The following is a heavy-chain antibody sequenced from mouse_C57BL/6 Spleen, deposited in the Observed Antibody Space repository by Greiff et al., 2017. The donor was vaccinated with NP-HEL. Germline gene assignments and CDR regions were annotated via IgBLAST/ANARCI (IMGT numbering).Heavy chain of an antibody. CDR3: TRDEDYDDAMDY. CDR1: GFTFSSYA. D-gene: IGHD2-4*01. V-gene: IGHV5-9-1*02. J-gene: IGHJ4*01. Sequence: EVQVVESGEGLVKPGGSLKLSCAASGFTFSSYAMSWVRQTPEKRLEWVAYISSGGDYIYYADTVKGRFTISRDNARNTLYLQMSSLKSEDTAMYYCTRDEDYDDAMDYWGQGTSVTVSS. CDR2: ISSGGDYI.